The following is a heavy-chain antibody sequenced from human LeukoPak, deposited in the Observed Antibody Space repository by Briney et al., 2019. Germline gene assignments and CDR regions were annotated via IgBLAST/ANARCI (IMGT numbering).Heavy chain of an antibody. J-gene: IGHJ4*02. Sequence: PGRSLRLSCAVSGFTFSSYGMHWVRQAPGKGLEWVAVISYDGSNKYYADSVKGRFTISRDNSKNTLYLQMNSLRAEDTAVYYCATMVVGGQQLTDYWGQGTLVTVSS. CDR3: ATMVVGGQQLTDY. V-gene: IGHV3-30*03. CDR2: ISYDGSNK. CDR1: GFTFSSYG. D-gene: IGHD6-13*01.